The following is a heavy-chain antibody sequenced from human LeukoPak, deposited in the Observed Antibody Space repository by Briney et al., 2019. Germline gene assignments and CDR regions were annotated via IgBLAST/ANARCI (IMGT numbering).Heavy chain of an antibody. CDR2: ITTGGSA. CDR3: VRSATRDGYSA. Sequence: PGGSLRLSCAASGFTFSTYAMSWVRQAPGQGLEWVSGITTGGSAYYTDSVKGRFSISRDNAKTTLYLQMNSLRAEDTAVYYCVRSATRDGYSAWGQGTLVTVSS. J-gene: IGHJ5*02. D-gene: IGHD5-24*01. V-gene: IGHV3-23*01. CDR1: GFTFSTYA.